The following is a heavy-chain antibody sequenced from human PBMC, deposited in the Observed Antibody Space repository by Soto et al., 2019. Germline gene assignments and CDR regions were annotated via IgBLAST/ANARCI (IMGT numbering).Heavy chain of an antibody. J-gene: IGHJ5*02. CDR1: GFTFSNYA. CDR2: ISGSGGTT. V-gene: IGHV3-23*01. CDR3: AKGVAVGFHFGSSTDRGFDP. Sequence: EVQLLESGGVLVQPGGSLRLSSAASGFTFSNYAMSWVRQAPGKGLEWVSIISGSGGTTYHADSVKDRFTISRDNSKNTLFLPMNSLRAEDTAVYYCAKGVAVGFHFGSSTDRGFDPWGQGTLVTVSS. D-gene: IGHD6-6*01.